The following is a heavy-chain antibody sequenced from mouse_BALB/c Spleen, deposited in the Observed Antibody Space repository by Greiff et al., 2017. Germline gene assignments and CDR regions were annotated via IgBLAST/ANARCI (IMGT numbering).Heavy chain of an antibody. Sequence: EVQLVESGGGLVKPGGSLKLSCAASGFTFSSYAMSWVRQTPEKRLEWVASISSGGSTYYPDSVKGRFTISRDNARNILYLQMSSLRSEDTAMYYWARGQYVNSPYYARDYWGQGTSVTVSS. D-gene: IGHD2-10*02. J-gene: IGHJ4*01. CDR2: ISSGGST. CDR1: GFTFSSYA. CDR3: ARGQYVNSPYYARDY. V-gene: IGHV5-6-5*01.